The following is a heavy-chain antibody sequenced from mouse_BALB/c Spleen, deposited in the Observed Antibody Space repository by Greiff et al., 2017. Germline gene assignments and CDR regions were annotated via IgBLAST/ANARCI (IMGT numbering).Heavy chain of an antibody. Sequence: DVKLVESGGGLVKPGGSLKLSCAASGFTFSDYYMYWVRQTPEKRLEWVATISDGGSYTYYPDSVKGRFTISRDNAKNNLYLQMSSLKSEDTAMYYCARGGHYGSSFFDYWGQGTTLTVSS. CDR3: ARGGHYGSSFFDY. D-gene: IGHD1-1*01. V-gene: IGHV5-4*02. CDR2: ISDGGSYT. CDR1: GFTFSDYY. J-gene: IGHJ2*01.